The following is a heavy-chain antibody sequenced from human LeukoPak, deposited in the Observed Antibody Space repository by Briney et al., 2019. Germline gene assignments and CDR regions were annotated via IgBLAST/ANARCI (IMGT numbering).Heavy chain of an antibody. J-gene: IGHJ6*03. CDR1: GFTFDDYA. Sequence: GGSLRLSCAASGFTFDDYAMHWVRQAPGKGLEWVSGISWNSGSIGYADSVKGRFTISRDNARNSLYLQMNSLRAEDTALYYCAKDIYGHYYYMDVWGKGTTVTVSS. CDR2: ISWNSGSI. D-gene: IGHD3-16*01. V-gene: IGHV3-9*01. CDR3: AKDIYGHYYYMDV.